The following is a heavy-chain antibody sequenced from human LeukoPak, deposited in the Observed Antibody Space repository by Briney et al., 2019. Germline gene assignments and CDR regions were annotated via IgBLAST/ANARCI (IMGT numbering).Heavy chain of an antibody. CDR2: INQDGSEK. CDR1: RLAISSHW. CDR3: AKIGGGPGLITMVRGVDYYYYMDV. V-gene: IGHV3-7*01. J-gene: IGHJ6*03. Sequence: PGGSLRLSCAVSRLAISSHWMSWVRRAPGKGLEWVANINQDGSEKYYVDSVKGRFTISRDNSKNTLYLQMNSLRAEDTAVYYCAKIGGGPGLITMVRGVDYYYYMDVWGKGTTVTISS. D-gene: IGHD3-10*01.